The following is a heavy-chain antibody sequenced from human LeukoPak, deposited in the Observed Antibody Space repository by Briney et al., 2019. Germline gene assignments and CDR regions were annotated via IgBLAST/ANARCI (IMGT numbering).Heavy chain of an antibody. V-gene: IGHV4-59*01. J-gene: IGHJ4*02. CDR1: GFTFSSYA. Sequence: GSLRLSCAASGFTFSSYAMSWIRQPPGKGLEWIGYIYYSGSTNYNPSLKSRVTISVDTSKNQFSLKLSSVTAADTAVYYCASNYYDSSAMAYWGQGTLVTVSS. D-gene: IGHD3-22*01. CDR2: IYYSGST. CDR3: ASNYYDSSAMAY.